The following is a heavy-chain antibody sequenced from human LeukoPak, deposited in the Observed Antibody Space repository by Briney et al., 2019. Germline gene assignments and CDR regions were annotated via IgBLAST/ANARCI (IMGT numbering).Heavy chain of an antibody. CDR2: ISGSDGST. V-gene: IGHV3-23*01. J-gene: IGHJ3*02. CDR3: ARRLYIVRGAFDI. D-gene: IGHD2/OR15-2a*01. Sequence: GGSLRLSCAASGFDFSSYGMNWVRQAPGRGLEWVSGISGSDGSTYYADSVKGRFTISRDNSKNTVHLQMNNLRAEDTAMYFCARRLYIVRGAFDIWGQGTMVTVSS. CDR1: GFDFSSYG.